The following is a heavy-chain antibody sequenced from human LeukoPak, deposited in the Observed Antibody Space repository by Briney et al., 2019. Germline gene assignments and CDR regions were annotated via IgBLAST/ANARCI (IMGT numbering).Heavy chain of an antibody. D-gene: IGHD6-13*01. CDR2: ISSSSSYI. CDR1: GFTFSSYS. V-gene: IGHV3-21*01. CDR3: ARSASIAAAADA. Sequence: GGSLRLSCAPSGFTFSSYSMNWVRQAPGKGLEWVSSISSSSSYIYYADSVKGRFTISRDNAKNSLYLQMNSLRAEDTAVYYCARSASIAAAADAWGQGTLVTVSS. J-gene: IGHJ5*02.